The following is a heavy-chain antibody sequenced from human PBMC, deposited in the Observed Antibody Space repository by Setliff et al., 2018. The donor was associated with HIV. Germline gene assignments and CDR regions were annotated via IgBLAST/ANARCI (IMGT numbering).Heavy chain of an antibody. J-gene: IGHJ4*02. D-gene: IGHD6-19*01. CDR3: AKRAPAYSSGKEDF. CDR2: IVGGASST. Sequence: PGGSLRLSCVASGFTFINYAMSWVRQAPGKGLEWVSAIVGGASSTVYADSVKGRFTIPRDNSKNTLYLQMNSLRPEDTAIYYCAKRAPAYSSGKEDFWGQGTLVTVSS. CDR1: GFTFINYA. V-gene: IGHV3-23*01.